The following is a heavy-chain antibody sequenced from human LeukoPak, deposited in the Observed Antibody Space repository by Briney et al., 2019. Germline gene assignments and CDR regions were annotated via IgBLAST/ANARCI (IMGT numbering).Heavy chain of an antibody. J-gene: IGHJ4*02. CDR3: ATLRGVGASFDY. CDR1: GFTFSSYA. V-gene: IGHV3-30*04. Sequence: GGSLRLSCAASGFTFSSYAMHWVRQAPGKGLEWVAVISYDGSNKYYGDSVKGRFTISRDNSKNTLYLQMNSLRAEDTAVYYCATLRGVGASFDYWDQGTLVTVSS. CDR2: ISYDGSNK. D-gene: IGHD1-26*01.